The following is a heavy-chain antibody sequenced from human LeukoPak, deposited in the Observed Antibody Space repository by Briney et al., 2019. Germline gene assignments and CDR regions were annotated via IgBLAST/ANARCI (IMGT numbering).Heavy chain of an antibody. D-gene: IGHD3-10*01. CDR2: ISSSSSYI. V-gene: IGHV3-21*01. CDR3: ATEGYYYGFDI. Sequence: GGSLRLSCAASGFTFSAYSMNWVRQAPGKGLEWVSSISSSSSYIYYADSVKGRLTISRDNAKNSLYLQMNSPRAEDTAVYYCATEGYYYGFDIWGQGTMVTVSS. J-gene: IGHJ3*02. CDR1: GFTFSAYS.